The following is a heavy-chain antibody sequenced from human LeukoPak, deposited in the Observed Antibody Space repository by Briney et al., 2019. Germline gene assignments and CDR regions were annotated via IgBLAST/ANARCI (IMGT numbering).Heavy chain of an antibody. CDR1: GFTFSSYA. D-gene: IGHD2-15*01. Sequence: PGGSLRLSCAASGFTFSSYAMNWVRQAPGKGLEWVSTIITSGGSTYYADSVKGRFTISRGNAKNSLYLQMNSLRAEDTAVYYCASLGYCSGGSCYPPWYFDYWGQGTLVTVSS. V-gene: IGHV3-23*01. J-gene: IGHJ4*02. CDR2: IITSGGST. CDR3: ASLGYCSGGSCYPPWYFDY.